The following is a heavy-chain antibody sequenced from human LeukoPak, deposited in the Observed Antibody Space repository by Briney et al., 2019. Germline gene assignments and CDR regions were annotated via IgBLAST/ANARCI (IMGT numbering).Heavy chain of an antibody. V-gene: IGHV3-21*04. J-gene: IGHJ4*02. D-gene: IGHD6-6*01. Sequence: PGGSLRLSCAASGFTFSSYSMNWVRQAPGKGLEWVSSISSSSSYIYYADSVKGRFTISRDNSKNTLYLQMNSLRAEDTAVYYCAKVHFSSSRVLPFDYWGQGTLVTVSS. CDR1: GFTFSSYS. CDR3: AKVHFSSSRVLPFDY. CDR2: ISSSSSYI.